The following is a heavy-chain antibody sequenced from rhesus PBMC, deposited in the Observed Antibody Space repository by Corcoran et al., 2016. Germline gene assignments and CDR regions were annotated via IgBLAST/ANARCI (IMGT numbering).Heavy chain of an antibody. J-gene: IGHJ4*01. CDR2: ISGSSGST. Sequence: QVQLQESGPGLVKPSETLSLTCAVSGGSVSSSNWWSWIRQPPGKGLEWIGYISGSSGSTYYNPSLQRRFTISTATSKNQFSLKLRSVTAADTAVYYCAREDPGGIAAAGVDYWGQGVLVTVSS. D-gene: IGHD6-43*01. CDR1: GGSVSSSNW. CDR3: AREDPGGIAAAGVDY. V-gene: IGHV4-65*01.